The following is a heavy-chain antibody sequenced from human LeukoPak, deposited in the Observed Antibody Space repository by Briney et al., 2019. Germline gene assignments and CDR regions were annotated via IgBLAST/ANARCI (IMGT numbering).Heavy chain of an antibody. CDR2: ISAYNGNT. D-gene: IGHD3-3*01. Sequence: VASVKVSCKASGYTFTSYGISWVRQAPGQGLEWMGWISAYNGNTNYAQELQGRVTMTTDTSTSTAYMELRSLRSDDTAVYYCARGVGYDFWSGYQGNDYWGQGTLVTVSS. V-gene: IGHV1-18*01. J-gene: IGHJ4*02. CDR1: GYTFTSYG. CDR3: ARGVGYDFWSGYQGNDY.